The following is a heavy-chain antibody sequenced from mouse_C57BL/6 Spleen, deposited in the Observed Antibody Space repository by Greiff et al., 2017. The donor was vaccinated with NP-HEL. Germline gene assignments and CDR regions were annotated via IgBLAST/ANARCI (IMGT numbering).Heavy chain of an antibody. J-gene: IGHJ3*01. V-gene: IGHV7-3*01. CDR1: GFTFTDYY. D-gene: IGHD1-1*01. CDR3: ASSLYDGSSPFAY. Sequence: EVKLVESGGGLVQPGGSLSLSCAASGFTFTDYYMSWVRQPPGKALEWLGFISNKANGYTTEYSASVKGRFTISRDNSQSILYLQMNALRAEDSATYCCASSLYDGSSPFAYWGQGTLVTVSA. CDR2: ISNKANGYTT.